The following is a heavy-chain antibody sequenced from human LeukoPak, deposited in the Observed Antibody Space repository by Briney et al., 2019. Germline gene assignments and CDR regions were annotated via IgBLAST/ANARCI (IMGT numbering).Heavy chain of an antibody. CDR3: ARDLGPYTGSYYSYYHYMDV. CDR1: GYNFSTSG. J-gene: IGHJ6*03. D-gene: IGHD1-26*01. V-gene: IGHV1-18*01. Sequence: ASVKVSCKAYGYNFSTSGIGWVRQAPGQGLEWLGWISGYNGNTKSAPKLQGRVTMTTDTSTDTAYLELGSLRVDDTAIYYCARDLGPYTGSYYSYYHYMDVWGEGTSVTVSS. CDR2: ISGYNGNT.